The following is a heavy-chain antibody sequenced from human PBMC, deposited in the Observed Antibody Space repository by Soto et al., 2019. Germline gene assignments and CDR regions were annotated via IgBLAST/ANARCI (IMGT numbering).Heavy chain of an antibody. D-gene: IGHD6-6*01. J-gene: IGHJ6*02. V-gene: IGHV4-61*01. CDR3: ARVGIAARPVDL. CDR2: IYYSGST. Sequence: SETLSLTCTVSGGSVSSGSYYWSRIRQPPGKGLEWIGYIYYSGSTNYNPSLKSRVTISVDTSKNQVSLKLSSVTAADTAVYYGARVGIAARPVDLWGQGPTVTVS. CDR1: GGSVSSGSYY.